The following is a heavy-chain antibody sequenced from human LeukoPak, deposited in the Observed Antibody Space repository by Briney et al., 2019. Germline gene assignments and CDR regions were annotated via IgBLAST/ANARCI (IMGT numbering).Heavy chain of an antibody. CDR2: IYNSGT. CDR3: ARHRAYSSSSPFDY. Sequence: SETLSLTCTVSGDSITTYYWTWIRQPPGKGLEWIGYIYNSGTTYNPSLKSRVTMFVDMSKNQFSLRLSSVTAADTAVYYCARHRAYSSSSPFDYWGQGTLVTVSS. D-gene: IGHD6-6*01. J-gene: IGHJ4*02. CDR1: GDSITTYY. V-gene: IGHV4-59*08.